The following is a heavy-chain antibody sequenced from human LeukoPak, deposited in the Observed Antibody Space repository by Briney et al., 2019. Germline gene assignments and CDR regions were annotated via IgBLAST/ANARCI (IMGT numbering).Heavy chain of an antibody. V-gene: IGHV1-18*01. D-gene: IGHD6-19*01. CDR1: GYTLTSYG. CDR3: AVEGHSSGWSNFDY. J-gene: IGHJ4*02. Sequence: ASVKVSCKASGYTLTSYGISWVRQAPGQGLEWMGWISAYNGNTNYAQKLQGRVTMTTDTSTSTAYMELRSLRSDDTAVYYCAVEGHSSGWSNFDYWGQGTLVTVSS. CDR2: ISAYNGNT.